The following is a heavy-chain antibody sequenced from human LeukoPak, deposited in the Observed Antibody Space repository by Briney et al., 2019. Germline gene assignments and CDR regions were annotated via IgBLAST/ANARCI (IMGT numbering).Heavy chain of an antibody. Sequence: PSETLSLTCAVSGGSISSGGYSWSWIRQPPGKGLEWIGYIYHSGSTYYNPSLKSRVTISVDRSKNQFSLKLSSVTAADTAVYYCASRMEAGTTKTIDYWGQGTLVTVSS. J-gene: IGHJ4*02. CDR1: GGSISSGGYS. V-gene: IGHV4-30-2*01. D-gene: IGHD6-19*01. CDR2: IYHSGST. CDR3: ASRMEAGTTKTIDY.